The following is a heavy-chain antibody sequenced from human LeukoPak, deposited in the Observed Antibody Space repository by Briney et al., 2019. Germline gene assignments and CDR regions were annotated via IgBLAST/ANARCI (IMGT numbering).Heavy chain of an antibody. CDR2: MRYDGGRT. CDR1: GFAFSTFG. J-gene: IGHJ4*02. V-gene: IGHV3-30*02. D-gene: IGHD3-22*01. CDR3: AKASPIVVAKDFDY. Sequence: GGSLRLSCAASGFAFSTFGMHWVRQAPGKGLEWVAFMRYDGGRTYYADSVEGRFTISRDNSKNTLHLHMSSLRTEDTAVYYCAKASPIVVAKDFDYWGQGTLVTVSS.